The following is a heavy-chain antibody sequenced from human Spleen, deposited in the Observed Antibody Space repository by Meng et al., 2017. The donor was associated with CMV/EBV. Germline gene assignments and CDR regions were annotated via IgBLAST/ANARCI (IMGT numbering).Heavy chain of an antibody. CDR3: TRSHCSSTSCPEYFEH. V-gene: IGHV1-18*01. D-gene: IGHD2-2*01. CDR1: GYIFNSYG. Sequence: ASVKVSCKTSGYIFNSYGINWVRQAPGQGLAWMGWISAYNGNTNYAHNLQDRVTLTTDTSTTTAYMELRSLRSDDTAVYYCTRSHCSSTSCPEYFEHWGQGTLVTVSS. CDR2: ISAYNGNT. J-gene: IGHJ1*01.